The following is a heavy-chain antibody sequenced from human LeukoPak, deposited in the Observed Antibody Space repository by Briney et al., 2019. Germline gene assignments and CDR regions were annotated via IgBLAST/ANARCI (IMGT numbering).Heavy chain of an antibody. V-gene: IGHV4-4*07. D-gene: IGHD1-1*01. CDR3: ARLARNWNDEA. CDR1: GGSISSYY. CDR2: IYTSGGT. Sequence: PSETLSLTCTVSGGSISSYYWSWIRQPAGKGQEWIGRIYTSGGTNYNPSLKSRVTMSVDTSKNQFSLKLSSVTAADTAVYYCARLARNWNDEAWGQGTLVTVSS. J-gene: IGHJ5*02.